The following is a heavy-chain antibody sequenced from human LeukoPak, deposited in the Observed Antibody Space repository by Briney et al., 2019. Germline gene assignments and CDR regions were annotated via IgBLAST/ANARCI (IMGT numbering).Heavy chain of an antibody. CDR2: ISWNSGSI. CDR1: GFTFDDYA. Sequence: SGGSLRLSCAASGFTFDDYAMHWVRQALGKGLEWVSGISWNSGSIGYADSVKGRFTISRDNAKSSVSLQMNSLRAEDTAVYYCARGHYGMDVWGQGTTVTVSS. J-gene: IGHJ6*02. CDR3: ARGHYGMDV. V-gene: IGHV3-9*01.